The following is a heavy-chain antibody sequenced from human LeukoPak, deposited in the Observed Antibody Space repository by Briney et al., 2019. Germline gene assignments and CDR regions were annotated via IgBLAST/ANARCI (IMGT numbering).Heavy chain of an antibody. CDR3: ASQPYYDSSGYYFH. CDR2: IYFSGST. D-gene: IGHD3-22*01. Sequence: PSETLSLTCTVSGGSISSTSYNWGWLRHPPGKGLEWIGSIYFSGSTFYNPSLRGRVTISINTSKNQFSLNLSSVIAADTAVYYCASQPYYDSSGYYFHWGQGTLVTVSS. CDR1: GGSISSTSYN. V-gene: IGHV4-39*01. J-gene: IGHJ4*02.